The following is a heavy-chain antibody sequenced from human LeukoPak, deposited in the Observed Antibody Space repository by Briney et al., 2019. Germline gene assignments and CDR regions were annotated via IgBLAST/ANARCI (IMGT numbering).Heavy chain of an antibody. J-gene: IGHJ4*02. CDR3: ARVSWFDELPNY. V-gene: IGHV3-21*04. CDR2: ISSSSYI. D-gene: IGHD3-10*01. Sequence: GGSLRLSCAASGLTFSSYSMNWVRQAPGKGLEWVSSISSSSYIYYADSVKGRFTISRDNAKNSLYLQMNSLRAEDTAVYYCARVSWFDELPNYWGQGTLVSVSS. CDR1: GLTFSSYS.